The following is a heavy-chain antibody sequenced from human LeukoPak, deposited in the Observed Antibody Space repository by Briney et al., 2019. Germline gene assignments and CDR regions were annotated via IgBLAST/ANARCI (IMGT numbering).Heavy chain of an antibody. J-gene: IGHJ4*02. CDR3: ARDYSAITMVRGVITPFDY. CDR2: ISSSGSTI. V-gene: IGHV3-48*03. CDR1: GFTFDDYG. Sequence: GGSLRLSCAASGFTFDDYGMSWVRQAPGKGLEWVSYISSSGSTIYYADSVKGRFTISRDNAKNSLYLQMNSLRAEDTAVYYCARDYSAITMVRGVITPFDYWGQGTLVTVSS. D-gene: IGHD3-10*01.